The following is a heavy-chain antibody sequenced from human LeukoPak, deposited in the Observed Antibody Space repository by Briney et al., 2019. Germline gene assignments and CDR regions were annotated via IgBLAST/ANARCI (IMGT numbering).Heavy chain of an antibody. Sequence: GGSLRLSCAASGFTVSSNYMSWVRQAPGKGLEWVSAISGSGGSTYYADSVKGRFTISRDNSKNTLYLQMNSLRAEDTAVYYCAKDLVAGPMFDYWGQGTLVTVSS. CDR3: AKDLVAGPMFDY. CDR2: ISGSGGST. J-gene: IGHJ4*02. D-gene: IGHD6-19*01. CDR1: GFTVSSNY. V-gene: IGHV3-23*01.